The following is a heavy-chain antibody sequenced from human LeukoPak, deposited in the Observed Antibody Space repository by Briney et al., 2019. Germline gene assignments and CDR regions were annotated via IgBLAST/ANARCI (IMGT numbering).Heavy chain of an antibody. D-gene: IGHD2-15*01. CDR1: GFTFTSYT. V-gene: IGHV3-21*04. J-gene: IGHJ5*02. CDR3: ARDVGLGYCSGGSCQNNWFDP. CDR2: ISSSSTYI. Sequence: GGSLRLSCAASGFTFTSYTLYWVRQAPGKGLEWVSSISSSSTYIYYADSVKGRFTISRDNAKNSLYLQMNSLRAEDTAVYYCARDVGLGYCSGGSCQNNWFDPWGQGTLVTVSS.